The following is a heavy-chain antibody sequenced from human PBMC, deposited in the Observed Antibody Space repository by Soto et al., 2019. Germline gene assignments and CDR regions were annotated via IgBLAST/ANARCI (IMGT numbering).Heavy chain of an antibody. CDR3: AKDIGDYVYDY. J-gene: IGHJ4*02. Sequence: GESLKISCAASGFTFSSYAMSWVRQAPGKGLEWVSAISGSGGSTYYADSVKGRFTISRDNSKNTLYLQMNSLRAEDTAVYYCAKDIGDYVYDYWGQGTLVTVSS. CDR1: GFTFSSYA. CDR2: ISGSGGST. D-gene: IGHD4-17*01. V-gene: IGHV3-23*01.